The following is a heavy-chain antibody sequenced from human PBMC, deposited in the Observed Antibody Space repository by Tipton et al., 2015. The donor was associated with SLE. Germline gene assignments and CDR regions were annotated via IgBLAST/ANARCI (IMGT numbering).Heavy chain of an antibody. J-gene: IGHJ6*03. CDR1: GGFIGRSTYY. V-gene: IGHV4-39*07. Sequence: TLSLTCTVSGGFIGRSTYYWSWIRQPPGKGLEWIGDINHSGSTNYNPSLKSRVTISVDTSKNQFSLRLSSVTAADTAVYYCARAPGLERSYYYYYYMDVWGKGTTVTVSS. CDR2: INHSGST. CDR3: ARAPGLERSYYYYYYMDV. D-gene: IGHD1-1*01.